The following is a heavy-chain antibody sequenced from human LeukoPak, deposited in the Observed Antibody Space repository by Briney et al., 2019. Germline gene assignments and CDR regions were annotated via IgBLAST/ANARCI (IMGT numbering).Heavy chain of an antibody. CDR3: GRGISAAGDY. Sequence: GGSLRLSCAASGFTFSHYAVHWVRQAPGKGLEWVAVISYDGRHKYYADSVKGRFTISRDDSNSTLYLQMNTLRAGDTAVYYCGRGISAAGDYWGQGTLVTVST. D-gene: IGHD6-13*01. CDR1: GFTFSHYA. J-gene: IGHJ4*02. CDR2: ISYDGRHK. V-gene: IGHV3-30*01.